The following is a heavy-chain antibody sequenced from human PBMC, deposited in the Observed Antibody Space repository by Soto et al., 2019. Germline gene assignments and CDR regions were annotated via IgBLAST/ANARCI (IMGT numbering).Heavy chain of an antibody. CDR2: ISSSSSTI. V-gene: IGHV3-48*02. CDR3: ARGWSGSYHRLYYFDY. CDR1: GFTFSSYS. J-gene: IGHJ4*02. D-gene: IGHD1-26*01. Sequence: GGSLRLSCAASGFTFSSYSMNWVRQAPGKGLEWVSYISSSSSTIYYADSVKGRFTISRDNAKNSLYLQMNSLRDEDTAVYYCARGWSGSYHRLYYFDYWGQGTLVTVSS.